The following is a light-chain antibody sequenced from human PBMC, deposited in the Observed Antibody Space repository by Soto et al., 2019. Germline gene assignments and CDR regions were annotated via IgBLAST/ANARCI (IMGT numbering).Light chain of an antibody. Sequence: DIQLTQSPSVLSASVGGRVTITCRASQGINSYLAWYQQKPGKVPKLLIYAASTLHSGVPSRFSGSGSGTEFTLTISSLQPEDFATYYCQQLNSYPRTFGQGTKVEIK. CDR3: QQLNSYPRT. V-gene: IGKV1-9*01. CDR1: QGINSY. CDR2: AAS. J-gene: IGKJ1*01.